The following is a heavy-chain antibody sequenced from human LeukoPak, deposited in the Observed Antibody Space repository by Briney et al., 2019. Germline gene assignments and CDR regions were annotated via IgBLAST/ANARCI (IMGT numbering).Heavy chain of an antibody. CDR1: GFTFSGSA. CDR2: IRSKANSYAT. CDR3: TSYHGSGSYSDY. V-gene: IGHV3-73*01. J-gene: IGHJ4*02. D-gene: IGHD3-10*01. Sequence: GGSLKLSCAASGFTFSGSAMHWVRQASGKGLEWVGRIRSKANSYATAYAASVKGRFTISRDDSKNTAYLQMNSLKTEDTAVYYCTSYHGSGSYSDYWGQGTLVTVSS.